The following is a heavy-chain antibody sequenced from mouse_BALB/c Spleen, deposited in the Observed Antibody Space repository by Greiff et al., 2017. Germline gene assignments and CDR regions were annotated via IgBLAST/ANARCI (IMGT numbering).Heavy chain of an antibody. Sequence: QVQLQQPGAELAKPGPSVKMFCKAPGYTFTSCWMHWVKQRPGQGLEWIGYINPSTGYTEYNQKFKDKATLTADKSSSTAYMQLSSLTSEDSAVYYCASFYDYDGYWGHGTTLTVSS. V-gene: IGHV1-7*01. CDR2: INPSTGYT. J-gene: IGHJ2*01. CDR3: ASFYDYDGY. CDR1: GYTFTSCW. D-gene: IGHD2-4*01.